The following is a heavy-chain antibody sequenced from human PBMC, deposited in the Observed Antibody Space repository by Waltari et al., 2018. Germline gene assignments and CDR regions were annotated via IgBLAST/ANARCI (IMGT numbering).Heavy chain of an antibody. CDR1: GFTYSLYW. CDR2: SNSDGSST. D-gene: IGHD4-17*01. CDR3: ARGARRTTVTTGWWYFDL. V-gene: IGHV3-74*01. J-gene: IGHJ2*01. Sequence: EVQLVESGGGLVQPGGSLRLSCAASGFTYSLYWMNWVRQVPGKGLVWVSRSNSDGSSTSYADSVKGRFTIYKDNAKNTVYLQMNSLRVDDTAIYYCARGARRTTVTTGWWYFDLWGRGTLVTVSS.